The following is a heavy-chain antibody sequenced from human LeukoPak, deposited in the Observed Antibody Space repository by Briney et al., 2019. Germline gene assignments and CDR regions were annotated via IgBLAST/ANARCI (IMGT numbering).Heavy chain of an antibody. Sequence: PGGSLRLSCAASGFTFSSYWMSWVRQAPGKGLEWVANIKQDGSEKYYVDSVKGRFTISRDNAKNSLYLQMNSLRAEDTAVYYCARPIVGATTGHFHYWGQGTLVTVSS. V-gene: IGHV3-7*01. CDR3: ARPIVGATTGHFHY. CDR2: IKQDGSEK. CDR1: GFTFSSYW. D-gene: IGHD1-26*01. J-gene: IGHJ4*02.